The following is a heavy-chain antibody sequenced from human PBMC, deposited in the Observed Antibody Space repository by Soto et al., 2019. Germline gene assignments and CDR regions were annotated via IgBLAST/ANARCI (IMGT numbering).Heavy chain of an antibody. CDR2: IPSKTNTYAT. Sequence: EVQLVESGGGLVQPGGSLKLSCAASGFTFSGSTIHWVRQTSGKGLEWVGRIPSKTNTYATAYAASVKGRFTISRDDSKNTAYLQMNSLKTEDTAVYYCTSQHLDVPVASAIEYWGQGTLVTVSS. V-gene: IGHV3-73*02. J-gene: IGHJ4*02. D-gene: IGHD6-19*01. CDR3: TSQHLDVPVASAIEY. CDR1: GFTFSGST.